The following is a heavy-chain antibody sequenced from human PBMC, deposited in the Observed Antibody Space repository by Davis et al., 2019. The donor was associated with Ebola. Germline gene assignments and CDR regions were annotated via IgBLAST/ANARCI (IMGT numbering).Heavy chain of an antibody. J-gene: IGHJ6*02. CDR2: TYYSSKWYT. Sequence: PSETLSLTCAISGDSVSSGGWNWIRQSPSRGIEWLGRTYYSSKWYTDYAVSVESRITINPDTSKNQFSLQLNSVTPEDTAVYYCVRGWGRSGLDVWGQGTTATVSS. CDR1: GDSVSSGG. D-gene: IGHD3-16*01. CDR3: VRGWGRSGLDV. V-gene: IGHV6-1*01.